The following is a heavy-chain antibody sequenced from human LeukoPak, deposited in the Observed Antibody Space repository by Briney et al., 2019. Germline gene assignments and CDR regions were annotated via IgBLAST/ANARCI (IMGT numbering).Heavy chain of an antibody. D-gene: IGHD3-3*01. J-gene: IGHJ4*02. Sequence: GGSLRLSCVASEFTFSSYNMNWVRLAPGKGLEWVASISSSSKWMYYTDSVKGRFTISRDNAKNSLYLQMNSLRAEDTAVYYCARDPFWSGYYSNLHFDYWGQGTLVTVSS. CDR3: ARDPFWSGYYSNLHFDY. CDR2: ISSSSKWM. CDR1: EFTFSSYN. V-gene: IGHV3-21*01.